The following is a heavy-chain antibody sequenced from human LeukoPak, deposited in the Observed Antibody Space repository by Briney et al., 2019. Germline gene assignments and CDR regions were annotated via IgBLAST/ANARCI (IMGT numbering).Heavy chain of an antibody. Sequence: SETLSLTCTVSGGSISSYYWSWIRQPAGKGLEWIGRIYTSGSTNYNPSLKSRVTMSVDTSKNQFSLKLSSVTAADTAVYYCARKPGYSSSWLNWFDPWGQGTLVTVSS. V-gene: IGHV4-4*07. J-gene: IGHJ5*02. CDR2: IYTSGST. CDR3: ARKPGYSSSWLNWFDP. D-gene: IGHD6-13*01. CDR1: GGSISSYY.